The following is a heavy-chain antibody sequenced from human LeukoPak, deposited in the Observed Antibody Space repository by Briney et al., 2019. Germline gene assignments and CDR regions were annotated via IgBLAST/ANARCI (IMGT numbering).Heavy chain of an antibody. Sequence: QTGGSLRLSCAASEFTLSSNAMSWVRQAPGKGLEWISGISGSGGGTYYADSVKGRFTISRDNSRNTLYLQMDSLRAEDTAVYYRAKSSRGWSVDYWGQGTRVTVSS. CDR1: EFTLSSNA. V-gene: IGHV3-23*01. CDR2: ISGSGGGT. J-gene: IGHJ4*02. D-gene: IGHD6-19*01. CDR3: AKSSRGWSVDY.